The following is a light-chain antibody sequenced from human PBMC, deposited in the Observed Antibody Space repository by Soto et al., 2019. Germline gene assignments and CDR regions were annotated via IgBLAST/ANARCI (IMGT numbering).Light chain of an antibody. J-gene: IGLJ2*01. CDR3: SSYTSSSTLVV. CDR1: SSDVGGYNY. V-gene: IGLV2-14*03. Sequence: QSALTQPASVSGSPGQSITISCTGTSSDVGGYNYVSWYQHYPGKAPKLMIYDVSNRPSGVSDRFSGSKSGNTASLTISGIQTEDEADYYCSSYTSSSTLVVFGGGTKLTVL. CDR2: DVS.